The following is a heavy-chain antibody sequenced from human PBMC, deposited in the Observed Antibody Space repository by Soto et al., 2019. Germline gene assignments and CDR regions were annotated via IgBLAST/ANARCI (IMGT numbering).Heavy chain of an antibody. J-gene: IGHJ4*02. CDR1: GLTFSSYS. CDR2: ISSSSSTI. Sequence: GGSLRLSCAASGLTFSSYSMNWVRQAPGKGLEWVSYISSSSSTIYYADSVKGRFTISRDNAKNSLYLQMNSLRDEDTAVYYCAREVTMIGDYFDYWGQGTLVTVSS. CDR3: AREVTMIGDYFDY. D-gene: IGHD3-22*01. V-gene: IGHV3-48*02.